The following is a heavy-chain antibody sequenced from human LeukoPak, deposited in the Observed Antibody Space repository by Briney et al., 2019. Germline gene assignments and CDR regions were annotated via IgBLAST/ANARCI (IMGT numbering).Heavy chain of an antibody. V-gene: IGHV4-59*01. Sequence: SETLSLTCTVSGGSISSYYWSWIRQPPGKGLEWIGYIYYSGSTNYNPSLKSRVTISVDTSKNQFSLKLSSVTAADTAVYYCARDYGDLPLEYNWFDPWGQGTLVTVSS. CDR2: IYYSGST. J-gene: IGHJ5*02. CDR1: GGSISSYY. CDR3: ARDYGDLPLEYNWFDP. D-gene: IGHD4-17*01.